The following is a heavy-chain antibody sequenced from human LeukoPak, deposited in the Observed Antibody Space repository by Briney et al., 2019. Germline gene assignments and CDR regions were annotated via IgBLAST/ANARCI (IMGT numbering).Heavy chain of an antibody. Sequence: ASVKVSCKASGYTFNSFYIHWVRQAPGQGLEWMGIINPTGGSTTYAQKFQGRVTMTRDTSTSTVYMELSSLRSDDTAVYYCARTAARRFDYWGQGTLVTVSS. D-gene: IGHD6-6*01. CDR2: INPTGGST. V-gene: IGHV1-46*02. CDR3: ARTAARRFDY. CDR1: GYTFNSFY. J-gene: IGHJ4*02.